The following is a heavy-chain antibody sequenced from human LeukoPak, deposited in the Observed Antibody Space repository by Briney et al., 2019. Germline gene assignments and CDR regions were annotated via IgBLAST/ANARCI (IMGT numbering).Heavy chain of an antibody. CDR1: GYTFTGYY. J-gene: IGHJ3*02. D-gene: IGHD2-2*02. CDR3: ARVDCSSTSCYTGDDAFDI. V-gene: IGHV1-46*01. Sequence: ASVKVSCKASGYTFTGYYMHWVRQAPGQGLEWMGIINPSGGSTSYAQKFQGRVTMTRDTSTSTVYMELGSLRSEDTAVYYCARVDCSSTSCYTGDDAFDIWGQGTMVTVSS. CDR2: INPSGGST.